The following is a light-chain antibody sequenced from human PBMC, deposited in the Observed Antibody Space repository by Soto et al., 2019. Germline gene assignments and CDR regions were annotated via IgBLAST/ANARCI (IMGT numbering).Light chain of an antibody. CDR2: SHN. CDR1: SSNIGNNF. V-gene: IGLV1-47*02. J-gene: IGLJ2*01. Sequence: QAVVTQPPSTSGTPGQRVTISCSGSSSNIGNNFVFWYQHLPGTAPKLLIYSHNQRPSGVPDRFSGSTSGTSASLAISGLRSEDEADYYCAAWDDSLSGVVFGGGTKLT. CDR3: AAWDDSLSGVV.